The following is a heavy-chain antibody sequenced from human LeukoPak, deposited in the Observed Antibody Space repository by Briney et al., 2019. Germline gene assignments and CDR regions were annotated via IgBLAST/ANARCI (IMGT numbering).Heavy chain of an antibody. CDR1: GGSISSSSYY. V-gene: IGHV4-39*01. CDR2: IYYSGST. J-gene: IGHJ4*02. Sequence: SETLSLTCTVSGGSISSSSYYWGWLRQPPGKGLEWIGSIYYSGSTYYNPSLKSRVTISVDTSKNQFSLKLSSVTAADTAVYYCARHVSYSSGWYARLGGSFDYWGQGTLVTVSS. D-gene: IGHD6-19*01. CDR3: ARHVSYSSGWYARLGGSFDY.